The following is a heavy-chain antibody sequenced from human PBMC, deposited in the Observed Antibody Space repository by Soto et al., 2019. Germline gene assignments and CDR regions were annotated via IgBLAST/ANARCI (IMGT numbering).Heavy chain of an antibody. V-gene: IGHV4-34*01. CDR3: AREAGGDYWYFDL. J-gene: IGHJ2*01. D-gene: IGHD4-17*01. CDR2: INHSGST. CDR1: GGSFSGYY. Sequence: TSETLSLTCAVYGGSFSGYYWSWIRQPPGKGLEWIGEINHSGSTNYNPSLKSRVTISVGTSKNQFSLKLSSVTAADTAVYYCAREAGGDYWYFDLWGRGTLVTVSS.